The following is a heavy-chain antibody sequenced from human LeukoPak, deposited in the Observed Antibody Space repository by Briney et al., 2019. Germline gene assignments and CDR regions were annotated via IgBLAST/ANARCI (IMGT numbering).Heavy chain of an antibody. J-gene: IGHJ4*02. D-gene: IGHD3-3*01. CDR1: GFTFSSYS. CDR2: ISSSSSYI. V-gene: IGHV3-21*01. Sequence: GGSLRLSCAASGFTFSSYSMNWVRQAPGKGLEWVSSISSSSSYIYCADSVKGRFTISRDNAKNSLYLQMNSLRAEDTAVYYCARVHLEWLSSPFDYWGQGTLVTVSS. CDR3: ARVHLEWLSSPFDY.